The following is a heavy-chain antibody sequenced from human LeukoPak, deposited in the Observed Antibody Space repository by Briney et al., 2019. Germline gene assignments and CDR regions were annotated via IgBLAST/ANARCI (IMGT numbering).Heavy chain of an antibody. J-gene: IGHJ6*02. CDR3: ARGRPSYYGMDV. D-gene: IGHD6-25*01. V-gene: IGHV6-1*01. CDR1: GDSVSSNGAA. CDR2: TYYRSKLYN. Sequence: SQTLSLTCAISGDSVSSNGAAWNWIRQSPSRGLEWLGRTYYRSKLYNDYAVSVNSRIIINPDTSKNQFSLQLNSVTPEDTAVYYCARGRPSYYGMDVWGQGTTVTVSS.